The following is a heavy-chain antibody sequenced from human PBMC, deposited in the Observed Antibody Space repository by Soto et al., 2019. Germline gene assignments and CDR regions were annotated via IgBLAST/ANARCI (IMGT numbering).Heavy chain of an antibody. CDR3: ARDSGSSGWYYYYGMDV. J-gene: IGHJ6*02. CDR1: GGSISSYY. Sequence: SETLSLTCTVTGGSISSYYWSWIRQPPWKGLEWIGYIYYSGSTNYNPSLKSRVTISVDTSKNQFSLKLSSVTAADTAVYYCARDSGSSGWYYYYGMDVWGQGTTVT. D-gene: IGHD6-19*01. V-gene: IGHV4-59*01. CDR2: IYYSGST.